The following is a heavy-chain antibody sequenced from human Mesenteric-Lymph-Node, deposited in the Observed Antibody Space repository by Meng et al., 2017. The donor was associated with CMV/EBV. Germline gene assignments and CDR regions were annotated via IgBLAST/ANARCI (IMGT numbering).Heavy chain of an antibody. Sequence: SETLSLTCAVSGGSISSSNWWSWVRQPPGKGLEWIGEIYHSGSTNYNTSLKSRVTIPVDKSKNQFSLKLSSVTAADTDVYYCAYLYSYVSPRDYWGQGTLVTVSS. CDR2: IYHSGST. CDR3: AYLYSYVSPRDY. J-gene: IGHJ4*02. V-gene: IGHV4-4*02. CDR1: GGSISSSNW. D-gene: IGHD5-18*01.